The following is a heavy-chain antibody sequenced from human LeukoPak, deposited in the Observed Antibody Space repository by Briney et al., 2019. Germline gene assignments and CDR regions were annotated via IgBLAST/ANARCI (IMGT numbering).Heavy chain of an antibody. V-gene: IGHV4-34*01. J-gene: IGHJ4*02. D-gene: IGHD6-19*01. Sequence: SETLSLTCTVSGGSISSYYWSWIRQTPGKGLEWIGEINHGGGTNYNPSLKSRATISVDTSKKQFSLNLTSVTAADTAVYYCARRGYSSGWYDYWGQGTLVTVSS. CDR3: ARRGYSSGWYDY. CDR1: GGSISSYY. CDR2: INHGGGT.